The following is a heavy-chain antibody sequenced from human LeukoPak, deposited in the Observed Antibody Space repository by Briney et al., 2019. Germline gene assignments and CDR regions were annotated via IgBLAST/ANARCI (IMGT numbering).Heavy chain of an antibody. J-gene: IGHJ5*02. CDR2: TRNKANSYTT. V-gene: IGHV3-72*01. CDR3: ARAGLEDWFDP. CDR1: GFTFSDHY. Sequence: GGSLRLSCAASGFTFSDHYMDWVRQAPGKGLEWVGRTRNKANSYTTEYAASVKGRFTISRDDSKNSLYLQMNSLKTEDTAVYYCARAGLEDWFDPWGQGTLVTVSS.